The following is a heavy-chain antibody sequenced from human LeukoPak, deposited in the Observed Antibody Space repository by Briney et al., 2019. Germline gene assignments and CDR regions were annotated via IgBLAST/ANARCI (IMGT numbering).Heavy chain of an antibody. CDR2: IFHSGRT. CDR3: ARANYYDSIGYSRGAFDI. CDR1: GYSISSGFY. D-gene: IGHD3-22*01. V-gene: IGHV4-38-2*02. Sequence: SETLSLTCSVSGYSISSGFYWGWIRQPPGKGLEWIGSIFHSGRTYYNSSVKSRVTISVDTSKNQFSLKLSSVTAADTAVYYCARANYYDSIGYSRGAFDIWGQGTKVTVSS. J-gene: IGHJ3*02.